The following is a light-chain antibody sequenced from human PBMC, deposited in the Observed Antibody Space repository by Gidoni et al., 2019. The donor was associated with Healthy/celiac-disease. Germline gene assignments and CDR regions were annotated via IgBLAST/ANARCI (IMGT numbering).Light chain of an antibody. CDR2: WAS. CDR1: QSILYSSNNKNY. Sequence: DIVMTQSADSLAVSLGERATINCKSSQSILYSSNNKNYLAWYQQKPGQPPKLLIYWASTRESGVPDRFSGSGSGTDFTLTISSLQAADVAVYYCQQYYSTPLTFGGGTKVEIK. CDR3: QQYYSTPLT. V-gene: IGKV4-1*01. J-gene: IGKJ4*01.